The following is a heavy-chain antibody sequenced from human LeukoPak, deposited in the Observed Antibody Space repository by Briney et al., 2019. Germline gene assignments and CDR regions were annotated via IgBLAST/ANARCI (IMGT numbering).Heavy chain of an antibody. CDR2: LNPNTGGT. D-gene: IGHD1-1*01. CDR1: EYTFTGYY. J-gene: IGHJ5*02. V-gene: IGHV1-2*06. Sequence: GASVKVSCKASEYTFTGYYIHWVRQAPGQGLEWMGRLNPNTGGTNYAQNFQGRVTMTRDTSISTVYMELSSLRSDDTALYYCAREGKLESEGGFDPWGQGTLVTVSS. CDR3: AREGKLESEGGFDP.